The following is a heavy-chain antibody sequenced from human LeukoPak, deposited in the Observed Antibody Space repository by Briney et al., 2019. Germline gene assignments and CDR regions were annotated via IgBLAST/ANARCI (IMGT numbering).Heavy chain of an antibody. CDR2: TYYRSKWYN. V-gene: IGHV6-1*01. D-gene: IGHD6-19*01. CDR3: ARKTVAGAFDY. CDR1: GDSVSSNSAA. J-gene: IGHJ4*02. Sequence: SQTLSLTCAISGDSVSSNSAARNWIRQSPSRGLEWLGRTYYRSKWYNDYAVFVKSRISINPDTSKNQFSLQLNSVTLEDTAVYYCARKTVAGAFDYWGQGTLVTVSS.